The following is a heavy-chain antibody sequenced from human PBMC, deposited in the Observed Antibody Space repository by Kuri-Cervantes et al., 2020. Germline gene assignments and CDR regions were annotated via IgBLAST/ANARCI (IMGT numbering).Heavy chain of an antibody. CDR2: IYTTGSP. V-gene: IGHV4-38-2*02. Sequence: SETLSLTCLVSGYLVSSGYDWGWIRQPPGKGLEWIGRIYTTGSPNYNPSLKSRLTISLDKSNNQVSLRLTSVTAADTAIYYCAKGGGSSWYSKWGQGILVTVSS. D-gene: IGHD6-13*01. J-gene: IGHJ4*02. CDR1: GYLVSSGYD. CDR3: AKGGGSSWYSK.